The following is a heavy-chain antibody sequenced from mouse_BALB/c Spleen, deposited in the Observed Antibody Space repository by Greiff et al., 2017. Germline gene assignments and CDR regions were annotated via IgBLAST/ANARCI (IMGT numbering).Heavy chain of an antibody. J-gene: IGHJ4*01. CDR2: IDPFNGGT. CDR1: GYSFTSYY. V-gene: IGHV1S135*01. CDR3: ARLRADDGYPYAMDY. D-gene: IGHD2-3*01. Sequence: VQLQQSGPELMKPGASVKISCKASGYSFTSYYMHWVKQSHGKSLEWIGYIDPFNGGTSYNQKFKGKATLTVDKSSSTAYMHLSSLTSEDSAVYYCARLRADDGYPYAMDYWGQGTSVTVSS.